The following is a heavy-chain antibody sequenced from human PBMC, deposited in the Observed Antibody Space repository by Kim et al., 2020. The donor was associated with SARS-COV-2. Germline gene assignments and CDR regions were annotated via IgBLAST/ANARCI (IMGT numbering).Heavy chain of an antibody. Sequence: ASVKVSCKASGYTFTSYAMNWVRQAPGQGLEWMGWINTNTGNPTYAQGFTGRFVFSLDTSVSTAYLQISSLKAEDTAVYYCAREQYYYDSSGYYRVWYYYGMDVWGQGTTVTVSS. D-gene: IGHD3-22*01. V-gene: IGHV7-4-1*02. CDR1: GYTFTSYA. CDR2: INTNTGNP. J-gene: IGHJ6*02. CDR3: AREQYYYDSSGYYRVWYYYGMDV.